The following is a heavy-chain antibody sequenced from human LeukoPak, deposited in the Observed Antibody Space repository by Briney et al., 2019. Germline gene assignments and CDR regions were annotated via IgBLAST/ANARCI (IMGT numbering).Heavy chain of an antibody. CDR3: ASWHQMATIWATFDY. D-gene: IGHD5-24*01. Sequence: SETLSLTCTVSGGSSSSYYWGWIRQPPGKGLEWIGTIYYSGSTYYNPSLKSRVTISVDTSKNQFSLKLRSVTAADTAVYYCASWHQMATIWATFDYWGQGTLVTVSS. CDR2: IYYSGST. J-gene: IGHJ4*02. CDR1: GGSSSSYY. V-gene: IGHV4-39*01.